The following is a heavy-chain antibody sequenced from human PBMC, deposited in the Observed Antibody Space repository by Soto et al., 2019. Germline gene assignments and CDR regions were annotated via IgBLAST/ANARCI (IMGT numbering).Heavy chain of an antibody. CDR3: ARVLVVPASYYYYGMDV. CDR1: GFTFSSYS. CDR2: ISSSSSYI. V-gene: IGHV3-21*01. J-gene: IGHJ6*02. Sequence: GGSLRLSCAASGFTFSSYSMNWVRQAPGKGLEWVSSISSSSSYIYYADSVKGRFTISRDNAKNSLYLQMNSLRAEDTAVYYCARVLVVPASYYYYGMDVWGQGTTVTVSS. D-gene: IGHD2-2*01.